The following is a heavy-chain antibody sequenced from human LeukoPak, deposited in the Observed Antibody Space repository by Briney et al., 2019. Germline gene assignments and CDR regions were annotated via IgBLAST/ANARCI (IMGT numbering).Heavy chain of an antibody. CDR1: GYTFTSYD. CDR2: MNPNSGNT. CDR3: ARVHYDSSGYYYGQRTLGGDY. D-gene: IGHD3-22*01. Sequence: ASVKVSCKASGYTFTSYDINWVRQATGQGLEWMGWMNPNSGNTGYAQKFQGRVTMTRNTSISTAYMELSSLRSEDTAVYYCARVHYDSSGYYYGQRTLGGDYWGQGTLVTVSS. V-gene: IGHV1-8*01. J-gene: IGHJ4*02.